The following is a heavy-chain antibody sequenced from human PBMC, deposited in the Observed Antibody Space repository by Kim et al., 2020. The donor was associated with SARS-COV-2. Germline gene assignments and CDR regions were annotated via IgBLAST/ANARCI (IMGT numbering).Heavy chain of an antibody. D-gene: IGHD6-25*01. CDR3: AREQAHQSYSSGWFDY. V-gene: IGHV3-53*01. CDR2: IYSDGGT. J-gene: IGHJ5*01. CDR1: GFTVSANY. Sequence: GGSLRLSCAASGFTVSANYMSWVRQAPGKGLEWISIIYSDGGTYYAASVKGRLTISRENSKNTVYLQMNSLRAEDTAVYYCAREQAHQSYSSGWFDYWGQGTRVTVS.